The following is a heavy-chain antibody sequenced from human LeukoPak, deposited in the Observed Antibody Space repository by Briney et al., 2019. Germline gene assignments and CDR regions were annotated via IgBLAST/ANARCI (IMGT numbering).Heavy chain of an antibody. CDR2: ISYSGST. CDR1: GGSVSSGSYY. J-gene: IGHJ4*02. Sequence: PSETLSLTCTVSGGSVSSGSYYWSWIRQPPGKGLEWIGYISYSGSTNSNPSLKSRVTISVDTSKNQFSLKLSSVTAADTAVYYCARDRSGYGNEDRFDYWGQGTLVTVSS. D-gene: IGHD5-12*01. V-gene: IGHV4-61*01. CDR3: ARDRSGYGNEDRFDY.